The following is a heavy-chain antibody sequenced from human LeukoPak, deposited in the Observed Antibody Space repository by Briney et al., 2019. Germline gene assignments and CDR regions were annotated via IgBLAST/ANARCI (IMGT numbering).Heavy chain of an antibody. CDR3: ARDVSYRLCAFDI. CDR2: IYTSGST. D-gene: IGHD1-26*01. V-gene: IGHV4-61*02. J-gene: IGHJ3*02. Sequence: PSETLSLTCTVSGGSISSGSYYWSWIRQPAGKGLEWIGRIYTSGSTNYNPSLKSRVTISVDTSKNQFSLKLSSVTAADTAVYYCARDVSYRLCAFDIWGQGTMVTVSS. CDR1: GGSISSGSYY.